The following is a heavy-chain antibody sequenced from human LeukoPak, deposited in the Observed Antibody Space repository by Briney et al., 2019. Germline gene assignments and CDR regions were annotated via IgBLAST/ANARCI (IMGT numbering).Heavy chain of an antibody. Sequence: PGGSLRLSCAASGFTFSSYGMSWVRQAPGKGLEWVSAISGSGGSTYYADSVKGRFTISRDDSRNTLYLQMNILRAEDTAIYYCAREQWLDYWGQGTLVTVSS. V-gene: IGHV3-23*01. J-gene: IGHJ4*02. CDR2: ISGSGGST. CDR3: AREQWLDY. D-gene: IGHD6-19*01. CDR1: GFTFSSYG.